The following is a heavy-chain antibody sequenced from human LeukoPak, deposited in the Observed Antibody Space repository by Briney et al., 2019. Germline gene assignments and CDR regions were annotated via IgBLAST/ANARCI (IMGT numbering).Heavy chain of an antibody. CDR2: IYPGDSDT. V-gene: IGHV5-51*01. D-gene: IGHD3-10*01. CDR1: GYSFTSYW. CDR3: ARLSRNYYGSGSFFDF. Sequence: GESLKISCKGTGYSFTSYWIGWVRQMPGKGLEWMGIIYPGDSDTRYSPSFEGQVTISVDKSISTAYLQRSSLKVSDTAMYYCARLSRNYYGSGSFFDFWGQGTLVTVSS. J-gene: IGHJ4*02.